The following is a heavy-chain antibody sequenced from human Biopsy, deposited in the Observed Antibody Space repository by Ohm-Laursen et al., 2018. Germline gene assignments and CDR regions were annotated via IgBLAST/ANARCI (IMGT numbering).Heavy chain of an antibody. Sequence: SVKVSCKVSGDSFTSYAIGWVRQAPGQGFEWMGGIVPLFETTDSAQKFQGRVTITADRSTTTAYIELSGLTSEDTAIYYCAKAGQTSGEYVVPRHFDSWGQGTRVTVSS. CDR3: AKAGQTSGEYVVPRHFDS. D-gene: IGHD2-15*01. J-gene: IGHJ4*02. V-gene: IGHV1-69*06. CDR2: IVPLFETT. CDR1: GDSFTSYA.